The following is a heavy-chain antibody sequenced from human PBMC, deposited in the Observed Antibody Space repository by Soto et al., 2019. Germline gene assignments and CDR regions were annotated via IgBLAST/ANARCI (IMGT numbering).Heavy chain of an antibody. J-gene: IGHJ3*01. D-gene: IGHD2-15*01. CDR3: ASEVITPVHQGADDAFDL. V-gene: IGHV4-30-4*01. CDR2: IFYSGTA. Sequence: QVQLQEAGPGLVKPSQTLSLTCIVSGGSISSGNHFWSWIRQPPGKGLEWIGYIFYSGTAHYNSSLKSRVTISIDTSNTQFSLNLSSVTGADTAMYDCASEVITPVHQGADDAFDLWGQGTMVTVSS. CDR1: GGSISSGNHF.